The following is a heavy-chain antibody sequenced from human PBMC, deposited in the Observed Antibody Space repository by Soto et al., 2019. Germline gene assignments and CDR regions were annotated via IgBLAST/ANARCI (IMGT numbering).Heavy chain of an antibody. CDR2: MNPNSGNT. Sequence: ASVKVSCKASGYTFTSYDTNWVRQATGQGLEWMGWMNPNSGNTGYAQKFQGRVTMTRNTSISTAYMELSSLRSEDTAVYYCARVLKLGYCSSTSCYTDYYGMDVWGQGTTVTVSS. CDR3: ARVLKLGYCSSTSCYTDYYGMDV. V-gene: IGHV1-8*01. D-gene: IGHD2-2*02. J-gene: IGHJ6*02. CDR1: GYTFTSYD.